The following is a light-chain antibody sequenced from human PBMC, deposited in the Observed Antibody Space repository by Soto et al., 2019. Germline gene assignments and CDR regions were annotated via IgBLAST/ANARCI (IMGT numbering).Light chain of an antibody. CDR2: WAS. CDR1: QSVLYSSNNKNY. J-gene: IGKJ2*01. Sequence: DIVMTQSPDSLAVSLGGRATINCKSSQSVLYSSNNKNYLAWYQQKPGQPPKLLIYWASTRESGVPDRFSGSGSRTDFTLTISSLQAEDVAVYYCQQYYSTPYTFGQGTKLEIK. CDR3: QQYYSTPYT. V-gene: IGKV4-1*01.